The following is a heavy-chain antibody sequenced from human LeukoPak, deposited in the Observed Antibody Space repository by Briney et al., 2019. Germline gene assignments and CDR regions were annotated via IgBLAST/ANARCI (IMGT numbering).Heavy chain of an antibody. D-gene: IGHD2-8*01. CDR3: SKGGPLGDTNRFDD. CDR1: GFTFSSYG. CDR2: IRYDGSNK. V-gene: IGHV3-30*02. Sequence: GGSLRLSCAASGFTFSSYGIHWVRQAPGKGLEWVAFIRYDGSNKYYTDSVKGRFTISRDNSRNTVYLQMNSLRPEDTAVYYCSKGGPLGDTNRFDDWGQGTLVSVSS. J-gene: IGHJ4*02.